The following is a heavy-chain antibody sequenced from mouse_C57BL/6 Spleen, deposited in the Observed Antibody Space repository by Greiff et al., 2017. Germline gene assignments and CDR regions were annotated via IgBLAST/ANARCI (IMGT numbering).Heavy chain of an antibody. CDR3: ARHSSGSYFDY. J-gene: IGHJ2*01. D-gene: IGHD3-2*02. V-gene: IGHV2-6-1*01. CDR2: IWSDGST. Sequence: VQVVESGPGLVAPSQSLSITCTVSGFSLTSYGVHWVRQPPGKGLEWLVVIWSDGSTTYNSALKSKLSISKDNAKRQVFLNMNSLQTDDTAMYYCARHSSGSYFDYWAQGTTLTVSS. CDR1: GFSLTSYG.